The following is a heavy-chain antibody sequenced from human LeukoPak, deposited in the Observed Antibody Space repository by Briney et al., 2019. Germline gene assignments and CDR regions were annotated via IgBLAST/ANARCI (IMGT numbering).Heavy chain of an antibody. D-gene: IGHD3-9*01. J-gene: IGHJ5*02. CDR2: INAGNGNT. Sequence: GASVTVSCKASGYTFTSYAMHWVRQAPGQRLEWMGWINAGNGNTKYSQKFQGRVTITRDTSASTAYMELSSLRSEDTAVYYCARDHAYFAWFDPWGQGTLVTVSS. V-gene: IGHV1-3*01. CDR1: GYTFTSYA. CDR3: ARDHAYFAWFDP.